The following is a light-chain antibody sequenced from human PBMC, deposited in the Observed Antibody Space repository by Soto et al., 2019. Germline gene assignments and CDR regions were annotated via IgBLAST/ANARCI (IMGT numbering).Light chain of an antibody. J-gene: IGLJ1*01. V-gene: IGLV2-23*02. CDR1: SGDVGSYNL. CDR2: EVT. Sequence: QSALTQPASVSGSPGQSITIPCTGTSGDVGSYNLVSWYPQHPGKAPKLLIYEVTERPSGVSNRFSGSKSGSTASLTISGLQPDDEADYYCCSYAGNSEVFGTGTKLTVL. CDR3: CSYAGNSEV.